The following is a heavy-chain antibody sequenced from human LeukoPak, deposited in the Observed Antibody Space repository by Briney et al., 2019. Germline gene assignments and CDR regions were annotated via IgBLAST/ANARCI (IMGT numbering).Heavy chain of an antibody. J-gene: IGHJ4*02. D-gene: IGHD3-10*01. CDR1: GYTFTSYG. V-gene: IGHV1-18*01. Sequence: ASEKVSCKASGYTFTSYGISWVRQAPGQGLEWMGWISAYNGNTNYAQKLQGRVTMTTDTSTSTAYMELRSLRSDDTAVYYCARDALYGSGSTGGVIDYWGQGTLVTVSS. CDR2: ISAYNGNT. CDR3: ARDALYGSGSTGGVIDY.